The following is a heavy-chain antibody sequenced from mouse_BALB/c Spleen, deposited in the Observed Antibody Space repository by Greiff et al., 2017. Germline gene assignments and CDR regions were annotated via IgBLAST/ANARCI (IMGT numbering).Heavy chain of an antibody. D-gene: IGHD1-1*01. Sequence: VKLQESGAELVRPGTSVKVSCKASGYAFTNYLIEWVKQRPGQGLEWIGVINPGSGGTNYNEKFKGKATLTADKSSSTAYMQLSSLTSDDSAVYFCARSGYYGSSYVWFAYWGQGTLVTVSA. CDR3: ARSGYYGSSYVWFAY. J-gene: IGHJ3*01. CDR2: INPGSGGT. V-gene: IGHV1-54*03. CDR1: GYAFTNYL.